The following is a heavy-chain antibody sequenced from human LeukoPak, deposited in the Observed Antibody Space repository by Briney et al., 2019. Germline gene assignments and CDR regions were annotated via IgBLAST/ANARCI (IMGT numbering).Heavy chain of an antibody. V-gene: IGHV4-59*01. J-gene: IGHJ6*02. CDR2: IYYSGST. CDR3: ARGEVGYSYGYYGYYYGMDV. CDR1: GGSISSYY. Sequence: SETLSLTCTVSGGSISSYYWSWIRQPPGKGLEWIGYIYYSGSTNYNPSLKSRVTISVDTSKNQFSLKLSSVTAADTAVYYCARGEVGYSYGYYGYYYGMDVWGQGTTVTISS. D-gene: IGHD5-18*01.